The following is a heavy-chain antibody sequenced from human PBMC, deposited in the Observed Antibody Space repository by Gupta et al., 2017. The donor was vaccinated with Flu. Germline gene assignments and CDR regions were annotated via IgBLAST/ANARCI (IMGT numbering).Heavy chain of an antibody. CDR3: ASTIASGGSSKVYYYYYGMDV. CDR1: GGSFSGYY. Sequence: QVQLQQWGAGLLKPSETLSLTCAVYGGSFSGYYWSWIRQPPGKGLEWIGEINHSGSTNYNPSLKSRVTIPVDTSKNQFSLKLSSVTAADTAVYYCASTIASGGSSKVYYYYYGMDVWGQGTTVTVSS. J-gene: IGHJ6*02. D-gene: IGHD2-15*01. CDR2: INHSGST. V-gene: IGHV4-34*01.